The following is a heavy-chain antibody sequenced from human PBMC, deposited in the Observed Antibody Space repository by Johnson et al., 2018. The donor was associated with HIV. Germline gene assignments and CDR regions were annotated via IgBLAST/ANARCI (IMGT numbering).Heavy chain of an antibody. CDR1: GFTFSAYW. CDR2: IYSGGDT. D-gene: IGHD3-10*01. V-gene: IGHV3-66*01. J-gene: IGHJ3*02. Sequence: VQLVESGGGLVKPGGSLRLSCAASGFTFSAYWMHWVRQAPGQGLVWVSVIYSGGDTYYADSVKGRFTISRDDSKNTLYLQMNRLTAEDTAVYYCARAPGFSRAFDICGQGTMVTVSS. CDR3: ARAPGFSRAFDI.